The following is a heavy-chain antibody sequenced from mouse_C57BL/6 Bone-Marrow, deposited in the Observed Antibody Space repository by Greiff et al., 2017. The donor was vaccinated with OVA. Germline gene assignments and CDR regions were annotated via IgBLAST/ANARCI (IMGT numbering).Heavy chain of an antibody. CDR3: ARELWYFDV. CDR1: GYSITSGYY. J-gene: IGHJ1*03. CDR2: ISYDGSN. V-gene: IGHV3-6*01. Sequence: EVQLKESGPGLVKPSQSLSLTCSVTGYSITSGYYWNWIRQFPGNKLEWMGYISYDGSNNYNPSLKNRISITRDTSKNQFFLKLNSVTTEDTATYYCARELWYFDVWGTGTTVTVSS.